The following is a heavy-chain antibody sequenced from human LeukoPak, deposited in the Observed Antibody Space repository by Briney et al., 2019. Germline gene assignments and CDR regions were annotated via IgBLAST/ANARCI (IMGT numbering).Heavy chain of an antibody. Sequence: GGSLRLSCAASGFTFSSYGMHWVRQAPGKGLEWVAVISYDGSNKYYADSVKGRFTISRDNSKNTLYLQMNSLRAEDTAVYYCARDLVATDLDYWGQGTLVTVSS. V-gene: IGHV3-30*03. CDR1: GFTFSSYG. CDR3: ARDLVATDLDY. J-gene: IGHJ4*02. CDR2: ISYDGSNK. D-gene: IGHD5-12*01.